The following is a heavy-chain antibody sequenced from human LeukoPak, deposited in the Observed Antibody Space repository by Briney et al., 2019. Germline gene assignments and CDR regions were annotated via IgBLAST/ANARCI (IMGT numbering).Heavy chain of an antibody. V-gene: IGHV3-7*01. D-gene: IGHD1-14*01. CDR1: GFPFTTYL. CDR3: ASSIRTDN. J-gene: IGHJ4*02. CDR2: IKQDGSEK. Sequence: GGSLGLSFAAPGFPFTTYLVSWGRPAPGKGVEWVADIKQDGSEKYYVDSVKGRFTISRDNAKNSLYLQMNSLRVEDTAVYYCASSIRTDNWGQGTLVTVPS.